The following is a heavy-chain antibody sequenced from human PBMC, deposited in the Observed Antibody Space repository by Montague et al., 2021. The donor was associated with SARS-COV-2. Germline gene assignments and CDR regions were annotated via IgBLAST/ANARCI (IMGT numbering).Heavy chain of an antibody. CDR3: ARDRSRSDYYELGTCTWGGDAIDV. V-gene: IGHV4-4*07. CDR2: IHASGNT. J-gene: IGHJ6*02. CDR1: GGSISNYY. Sequence: SETLSLTCTVSGGSISNYYWSWIRQPAGKGLEWIGRIHASGNTNYNSSLKSRVTMSVDTSKDQFSLKLSSVTAADTAVYFCARDRSRSDYYELGTCTWGGDAIDVWGQGTTVAVSS. D-gene: IGHD3-22*01.